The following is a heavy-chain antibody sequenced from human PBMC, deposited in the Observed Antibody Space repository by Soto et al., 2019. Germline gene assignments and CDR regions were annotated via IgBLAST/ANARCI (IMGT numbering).Heavy chain of an antibody. CDR3: ARGARDCRGGSCYPDD. CDR1: GGTISTNV. Sequence: QVQLMQSGAEVKKPGSSVKVSCKASGGTISTNVISWVRQAPGQGLEWMGEIMPIFAAPNNEQKFQGRLTITADTSTTTVYMGVSSLTSEDTAVYFCARGARDCRGGSCYPDDWGRGTLVSVSS. V-gene: IGHV1-69*06. J-gene: IGHJ4*02. D-gene: IGHD2-15*01. CDR2: IMPIFAAP.